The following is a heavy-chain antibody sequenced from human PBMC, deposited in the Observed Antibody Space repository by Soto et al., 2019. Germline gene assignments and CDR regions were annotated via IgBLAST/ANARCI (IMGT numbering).Heavy chain of an antibody. D-gene: IGHD2-15*01. J-gene: IGHJ4*02. CDR1: GYTFTSYY. V-gene: IGHV1-46*01. CDR2: ISPSGGST. Sequence: QVQLVQSGAEVKKPGASVKVSCKASGYTFTSYYMHWVRQAPGQGLERMGIISPSGGSTTYAQKFQGRVRMTRDTSTSTVYMELSSLRSEDTAVYYCARVYCSGGGCYGIDYWGQGTLVTVSS. CDR3: ARVYCSGGGCYGIDY.